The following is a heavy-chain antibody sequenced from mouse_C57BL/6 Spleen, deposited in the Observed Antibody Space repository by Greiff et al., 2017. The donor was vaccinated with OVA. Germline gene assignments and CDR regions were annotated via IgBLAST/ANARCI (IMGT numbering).Heavy chain of an antibody. Sequence: QVQLQQSGAELVMPGASVKLSCKASGYTFTSYWMHWVKQRPGQGLEWIGEIDPSDSYTNYNQKFKGKSTLTVDKSSSTAYMQLSSLTSEDSAVYYCARRYYGSRGWYFDVWGTGTTVTVSS. V-gene: IGHV1-69*01. CDR3: ARRYYGSRGWYFDV. CDR2: IDPSDSYT. CDR1: GYTFTSYW. D-gene: IGHD1-1*01. J-gene: IGHJ1*03.